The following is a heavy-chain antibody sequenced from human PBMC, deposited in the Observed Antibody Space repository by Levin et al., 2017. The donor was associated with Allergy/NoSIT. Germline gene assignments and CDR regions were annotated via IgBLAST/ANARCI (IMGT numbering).Heavy chain of an antibody. CDR1: GTSISSWY. J-gene: IGHJ4*02. Sequence: KSSETLSLTCSVSGTSISSWYWSWIRQPAGKGLEWIGRIHTTGGTSYNSSLQSRVTISVDASNNQFSLKLTSMTAADTAVYYCAKYGVVPSAHFDSWGQGTLVIVSS. V-gene: IGHV4-59*10. D-gene: IGHD2-2*01. CDR2: IHTTGGT. CDR3: AKYGVVPSAHFDS.